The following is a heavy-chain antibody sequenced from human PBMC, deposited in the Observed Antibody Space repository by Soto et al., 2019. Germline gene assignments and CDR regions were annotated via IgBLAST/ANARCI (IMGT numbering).Heavy chain of an antibody. V-gene: IGHV4-34*01. CDR1: GGSFSGYY. D-gene: IGHD1-1*01. CDR2: INHSGST. J-gene: IGHJ4*02. Sequence: PSETLSLTCAVYGGSFSGYYWSWIRQPPGKGLEWIGEINHSGSTNYNPSLKSRVTISVDTSKNQFSLKLSSVTAADTAVYYCARGRGIQGRIDWTEQHNDYWGQGTLVTVSS. CDR3: ARGRGIQGRIDWTEQHNDY.